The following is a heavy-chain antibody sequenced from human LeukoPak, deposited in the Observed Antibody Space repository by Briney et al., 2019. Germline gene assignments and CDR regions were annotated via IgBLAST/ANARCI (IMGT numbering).Heavy chain of an antibody. CDR3: AKDKRRDYGDPWFDP. CDR2: ISWNSGSK. V-gene: IGHV3-9*01. D-gene: IGHD4/OR15-4a*01. J-gene: IGHJ5*02. Sequence: GGSLRLSCAASGFTFDDYAMHWVRHVPGKGLEWVSGISWNSGSKGYADSVKGRFIISRDNAKNSLYLQMNSLRAEDTALYYCAKDKRRDYGDPWFDPWGQGTLVTVSS. CDR1: GFTFDDYA.